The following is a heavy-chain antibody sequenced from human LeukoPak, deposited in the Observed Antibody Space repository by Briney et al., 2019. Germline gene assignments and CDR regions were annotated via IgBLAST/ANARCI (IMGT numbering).Heavy chain of an antibody. Sequence: SETLSLTCTVSSFSISSGYYWGWIRQPPGKGLEWIGTIYHSGSTYYNPSLKSRVTISVDTSKNQFSLKLNSVTAADTAVYYCANLPLQPPTYYFDYWGQGTLVTVSS. D-gene: IGHD2/OR15-2a*01. CDR1: SFSISSGYY. J-gene: IGHJ4*02. CDR3: ANLPLQPPTYYFDY. CDR2: IYHSGST. V-gene: IGHV4-38-2*02.